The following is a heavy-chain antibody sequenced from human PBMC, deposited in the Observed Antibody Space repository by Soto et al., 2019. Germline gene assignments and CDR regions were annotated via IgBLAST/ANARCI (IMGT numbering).Heavy chain of an antibody. V-gene: IGHV4-39*01. J-gene: IGHJ3*02. D-gene: IGHD6-13*01. CDR1: GGSISSSSYY. CDR3: ARRGYSSWGAFDI. CDR2: IYYSGST. Sequence: QLQLQESGPGLVKPSETLSLTCTVSGGSISSSSYYWGXXRQPPGKGLEWIGSIYYSGSTYYNPSLKSRVTISVDTSKNQFSLKLSSVTAADTAVYYCARRGYSSWGAFDIWGQGTMVTVSS.